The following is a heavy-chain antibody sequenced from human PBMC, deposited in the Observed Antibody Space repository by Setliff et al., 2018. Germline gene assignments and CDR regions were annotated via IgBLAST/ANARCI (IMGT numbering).Heavy chain of an antibody. V-gene: IGHV4-59*08. J-gene: IGHJ6*03. Sequence: SETLSLTCTVSGGSLSSYYWTWIRQPPGKGLEWIGNMYYIGSYDYNPSLKSRVTMSVDTTKNQFSLKLTSVTAADTAVYYCARVSGFLYVDVWGKGTTVTVSS. CDR3: ARVSGFLYVDV. CDR2: MYYIGSY. D-gene: IGHD3-3*01. CDR1: GGSLSSYY.